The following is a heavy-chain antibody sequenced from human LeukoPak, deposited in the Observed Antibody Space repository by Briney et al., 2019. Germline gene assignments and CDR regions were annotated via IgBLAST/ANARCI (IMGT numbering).Heavy chain of an antibody. CDR3: ARDTAGTTQFDY. CDR2: ISSGGSVT. Sequence: PGGSLRLSCAASGFTFSDYSMNWVRQAPGKGLEWVSYISSGGSVTLYADSVKGRFNISRDNAKNSLYLQMNGLRDEDTAVYYCARDTAGTTQFDYWGQGTLVTVSS. J-gene: IGHJ4*02. CDR1: GFTFSDYS. V-gene: IGHV3-48*02. D-gene: IGHD1-7*01.